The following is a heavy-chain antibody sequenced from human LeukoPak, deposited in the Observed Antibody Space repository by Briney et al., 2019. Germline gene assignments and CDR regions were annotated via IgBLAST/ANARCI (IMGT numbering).Heavy chain of an antibody. Sequence: ASVKVSCKASGYTFTNYYMHWVRQAPGQGLEWMGIINPSGGSTTYAQKFQGRVTMTRDTSTSTVYMELSSLRSEDTAVYYCARENMVRGPKYYFDYWGQGTLVTVSS. D-gene: IGHD3-10*01. CDR3: ARENMVRGPKYYFDY. J-gene: IGHJ4*02. CDR1: GYTFTNYY. CDR2: INPSGGST. V-gene: IGHV1-46*01.